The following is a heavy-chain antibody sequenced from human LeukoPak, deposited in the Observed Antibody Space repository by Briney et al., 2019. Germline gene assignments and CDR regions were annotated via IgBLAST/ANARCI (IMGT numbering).Heavy chain of an antibody. CDR3: ARPQRSKDVLRYFDWLSQPAYFDY. V-gene: IGHV3-11*06. J-gene: IGHJ4*02. D-gene: IGHD3-9*01. CDR2: ISSSSYT. CDR1: GFTFSDYY. Sequence: GGSLRLSCAASGFTFSDYYMSWIRQAPGKGLEWASYISSSSYTNYADSVKGRFTISRDNAKNSLYLQMNSLRAEDTAVYYCARPQRSKDVLRYFDWLSQPAYFDYWGQGTLVTVSS.